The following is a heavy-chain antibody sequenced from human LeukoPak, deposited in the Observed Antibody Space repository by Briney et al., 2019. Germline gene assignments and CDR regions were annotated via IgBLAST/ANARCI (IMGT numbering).Heavy chain of an antibody. Sequence: GGSLRLSCAASGFTFSTYAMSWVRQAPGKGPEWVSAISGSGGSTYYADSVKGRFTISRDNSNNTLYLQMNSLRAEDTAVYYCAKLGLKLGGDYWGQGTLVTVSS. V-gene: IGHV3-23*01. J-gene: IGHJ4*02. CDR1: GFTFSTYA. CDR3: AKLGLKLGGDY. D-gene: IGHD3-16*01. CDR2: ISGSGGST.